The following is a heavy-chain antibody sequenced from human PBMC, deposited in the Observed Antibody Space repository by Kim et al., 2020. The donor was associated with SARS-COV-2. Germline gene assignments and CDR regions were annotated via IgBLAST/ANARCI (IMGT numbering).Heavy chain of an antibody. V-gene: IGHV4-59*08. D-gene: IGHD5-12*01. Sequence: PSLKSRVTISVDTSKNHFSLKLSSVTAADTAVYYCARHTRGFYFYSGMDVWGQGTTVTVSS. CDR3: ARHTRGFYFYSGMDV. J-gene: IGHJ6*02.